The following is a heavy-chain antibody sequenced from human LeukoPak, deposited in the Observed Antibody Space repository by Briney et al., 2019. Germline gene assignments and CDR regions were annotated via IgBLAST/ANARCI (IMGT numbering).Heavy chain of an antibody. D-gene: IGHD3-10*01. CDR1: GGSFSGYY. V-gene: IGHV4-34*01. Sequence: PSETLSLTCAVYGGSFSGYYWSWIRQPPGKGLEWIGEINHSGSTNYNPSLKSRVTISVDTSKNQFSLKLSSVTAADTAVYYCARDRSGRGDFDYWGQGTLVTVSS. CDR2: INHSGST. J-gene: IGHJ4*02. CDR3: ARDRSGRGDFDY.